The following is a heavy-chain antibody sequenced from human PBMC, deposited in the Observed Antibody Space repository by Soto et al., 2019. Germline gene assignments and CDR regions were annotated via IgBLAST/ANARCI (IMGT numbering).Heavy chain of an antibody. CDR3: AAEVRVAATSSYYYYGMDV. D-gene: IGHD2-15*01. CDR1: GYTFTSYF. V-gene: IGHV1-3*01. Sequence: ASVKVSCKTSGYTFTSYFIHWVRQAPGQSLEWMGWISAGNGNTQYSQKFQGRVTITRDISASTVYMELSSLTSEDTAVYYCAAEVRVAATSSYYYYGMDVWGQGTTVTVSS. CDR2: ISAGNGNT. J-gene: IGHJ6*02.